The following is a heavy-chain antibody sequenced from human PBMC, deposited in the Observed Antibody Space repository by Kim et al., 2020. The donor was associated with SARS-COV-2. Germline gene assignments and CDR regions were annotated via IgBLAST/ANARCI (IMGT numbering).Heavy chain of an antibody. D-gene: IGHD2-2*01. CDR1: GYTFTSYA. CDR3: ARESGLYQLLKFSYYYYGMDV. J-gene: IGHJ6*02. CDR2: INTNTGNP. Sequence: ASVKVSCKASGYTFTSYAMNWVRQAPGQGLEWMGWINTNTGNPTYAQGFTGRFVFSLDTSVSTAYLQISSLKAEDTAVYYCARESGLYQLLKFSYYYYGMDVWGQGTTVTVPS. V-gene: IGHV7-4-1*02.